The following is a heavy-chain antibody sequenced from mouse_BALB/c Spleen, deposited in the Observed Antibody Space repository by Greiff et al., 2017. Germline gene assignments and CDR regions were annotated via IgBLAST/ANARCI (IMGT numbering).Heavy chain of an antibody. CDR3: ASGYDVMDY. Sequence: VQGVESGPELVKPGASVRISCKASGYTFTSYYIHWVKQRPGQGLEWIGWIYPGNVNTKYNEKFKGKATLTADKSSSTAYMQLSSLTSEDSAVYFCASGYDVMDYWGQGTSVTVSS. J-gene: IGHJ4*01. V-gene: IGHV1S56*01. CDR1: GYTFTSYY. D-gene: IGHD2-14*01. CDR2: IYPGNVNT.